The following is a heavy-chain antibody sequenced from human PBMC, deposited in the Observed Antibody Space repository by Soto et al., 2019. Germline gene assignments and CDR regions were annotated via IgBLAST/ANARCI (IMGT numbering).Heavy chain of an antibody. CDR3: ARGGGLLGYEYYYYMDV. Sequence: GASVKVSCKDSGYTFTGYYMHWVRQDPGQGLEWMGWINPNSGGTNYAQKFQGWVTMTRDTSISTAYMELSRLRSDDTAVYYCARGGGLLGYEYYYYMDVWGKGTTVTVSS. V-gene: IGHV1-2*04. D-gene: IGHD2-8*02. CDR2: INPNSGGT. CDR1: GYTFTGYY. J-gene: IGHJ6*03.